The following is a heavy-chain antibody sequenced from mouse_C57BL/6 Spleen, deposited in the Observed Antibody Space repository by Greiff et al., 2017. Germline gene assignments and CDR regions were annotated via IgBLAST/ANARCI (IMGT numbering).Heavy chain of an antibody. V-gene: IGHV1-19*01. D-gene: IGHD2-3*01. CDR1: GYTFTDYY. Sequence: VQLQQSGPVLVKPGASVKMSCKASGYTFTDYYMNWVKQSHGKSLEWIGVINPYNGGTSYNQKFKGKATLTVDKSSSTAYMKLNSLTSEDSAVYYCARKEGYYDPFAYWGQGTLVTVSA. J-gene: IGHJ3*01. CDR3: ARKEGYYDPFAY. CDR2: INPYNGGT.